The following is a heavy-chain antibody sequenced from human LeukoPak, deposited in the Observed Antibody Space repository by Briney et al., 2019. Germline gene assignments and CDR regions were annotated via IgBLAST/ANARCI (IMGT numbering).Heavy chain of an antibody. D-gene: IGHD3-10*01. CDR3: ARGAVGVTMVWGVHFDY. J-gene: IGHJ4*02. V-gene: IGHV4-4*02. CDR1: GGSISSSTNW. CDR2: IHHSGST. Sequence: SGTLSLTCAVSGGSISSSTNWWSWVRQPPGKGLEWIGEIHHSGSTNYSPSLKSRVTISVDKHKDQFSLKLSSVTAADTAVYYCARGAVGVTMVWGVHFDYWGQGTLVTVSS.